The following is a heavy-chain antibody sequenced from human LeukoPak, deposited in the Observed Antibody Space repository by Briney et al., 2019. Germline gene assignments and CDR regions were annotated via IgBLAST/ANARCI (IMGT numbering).Heavy chain of an antibody. CDR3: AKSPTMVRGVINTKYIDY. J-gene: IGHJ4*02. CDR2: IRGSGGST. V-gene: IGHV3-23*01. CDR1: GFTFSSYA. Sequence: PGGSLRLSCAASGFTFSSYAMSWVRQAPGKGLEWVSAIRGSGGSTYYADSVKGRFTISRDNSKNTLYLQMNSLRAEDTAVYYCAKSPTMVRGVINTKYIDYWGQGTLVTVSS. D-gene: IGHD3-10*01.